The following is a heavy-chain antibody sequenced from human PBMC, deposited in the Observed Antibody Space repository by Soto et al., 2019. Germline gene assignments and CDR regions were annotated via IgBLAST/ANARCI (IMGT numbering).Heavy chain of an antibody. V-gene: IGHV4-39*01. Sequence: SETQSLTCTVSGGSISSSSCYWGWIRQPPGKGLEWIGSIYYSGSTYYNPSLKSRVTISVDTSKNQFSLKLSSVTAADTAVYYCATIPSLCSGGSCYSDGWFDPWGQGTLVTVSS. CDR2: IYYSGST. D-gene: IGHD2-15*01. CDR3: ATIPSLCSGGSCYSDGWFDP. J-gene: IGHJ5*02. CDR1: GGSISSSSCY.